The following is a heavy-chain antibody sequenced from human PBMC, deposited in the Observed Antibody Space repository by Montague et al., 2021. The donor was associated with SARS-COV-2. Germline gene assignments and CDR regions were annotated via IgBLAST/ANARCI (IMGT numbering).Heavy chain of an antibody. CDR3: SRGHLGTTMVVVVMVGAQFYFDY. J-gene: IGHJ4*02. CDR1: GESFSGFH. Sequence: SETLSLTCAVYGESFSGFHWTWIRQPPGKGLEWIGEIDHRGTSNYNPSLKSRVTISMDTSKNQFSLRLNSVTAADTGVYYCSRGHLGTTMVVVVMVGAQFYFDYWGQGRLVTVSS. CDR2: IDHRGTS. V-gene: IGHV4-34*01. D-gene: IGHD3-22*01.